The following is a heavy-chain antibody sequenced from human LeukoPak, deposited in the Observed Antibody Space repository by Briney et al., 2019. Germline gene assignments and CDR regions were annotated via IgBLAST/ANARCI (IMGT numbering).Heavy chain of an antibody. D-gene: IGHD6-19*01. V-gene: IGHV1-69*05. CDR3: ARSKFTAGRGAFDI. Sequence: SVKVSCKASGYTFTSYGISWVRQAPGQGLEWMGGIIPIFGTANYAQKFQGRVTITTDESTSTAYMELSSLRSEDTAVYYCARSKFTAGRGAFDIWGQGTMVTVSS. CDR2: IIPIFGTA. CDR1: GYTFTSYG. J-gene: IGHJ3*02.